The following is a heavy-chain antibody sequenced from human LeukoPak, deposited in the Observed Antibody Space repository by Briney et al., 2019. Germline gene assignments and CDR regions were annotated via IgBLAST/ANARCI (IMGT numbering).Heavy chain of an antibody. V-gene: IGHV3-66*01. CDR2: IYNGGDT. CDR1: GFTVSSNY. Sequence: GGPLRLSCTASGFTVSSNYMSWVRQAPGKGLEWVSVIYNGGDTYYADSVKGRFTISRDNAKNSLYLQMNSLRAEDTAVYYCARDLFGSGSFYGFWGQGTLVTVSS. CDR3: ARDLFGSGSFYGF. D-gene: IGHD3-10*01. J-gene: IGHJ4*02.